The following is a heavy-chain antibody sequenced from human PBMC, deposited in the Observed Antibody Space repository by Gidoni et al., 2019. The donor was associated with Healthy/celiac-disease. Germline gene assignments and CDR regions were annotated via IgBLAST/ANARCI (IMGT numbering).Heavy chain of an antibody. CDR2: INHSGST. Sequence: QLQLQQWGPVLFKPSQTLSLTFAVYGCSFSGYYWSWIRHPPGKGLEWIGEINHSGSTKYNPSLKSRVTISVDTSKKQFSLKLRAVTAAETAVYYCARKYSSRRRPRPSGVFDYWGQGTLVTGSS. CDR1: GCSFSGYY. V-gene: IGHV4-34*01. D-gene: IGHD6-13*01. CDR3: ARKYSSRRRPRPSGVFDY. J-gene: IGHJ4*02.